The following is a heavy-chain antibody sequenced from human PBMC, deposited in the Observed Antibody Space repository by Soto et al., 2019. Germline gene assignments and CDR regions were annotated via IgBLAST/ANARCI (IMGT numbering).Heavy chain of an antibody. CDR1: EFTCTSLA. CDR2: ISYDGSNK. V-gene: IGHV3-30-3*01. D-gene: IGHD6-25*01. J-gene: IGHJ4*01. Sequence: PVVPLSLSSAAPEFTCTSLAVHWIRQTPGKGLEWVAVISYDGSNKYYADSVKGRFTISRDNAKNSLYLQMTSLRAEDTAFSNCSKDTGSNWGQGSLVTVSS. CDR3: SKDTGSN.